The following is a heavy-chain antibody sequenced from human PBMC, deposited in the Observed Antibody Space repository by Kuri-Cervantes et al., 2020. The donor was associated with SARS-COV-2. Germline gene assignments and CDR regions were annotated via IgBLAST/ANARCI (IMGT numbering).Heavy chain of an antibody. Sequence: GGSLRLSCAASGFTFSNRNMNWVRQAPRKGREWVSGVDWNGSRTHYADSVKGRFIISRDNSRNFLYQQMNSLRPEDMAVYYCVRHKAAAGIVAPDWGQGTLVTVSS. CDR1: GFTFSNRN. J-gene: IGHJ4*02. CDR3: VRHKAAAGIVAPD. V-gene: IGHV3-19*01. D-gene: IGHD6-13*01. CDR2: VDWNGSRT.